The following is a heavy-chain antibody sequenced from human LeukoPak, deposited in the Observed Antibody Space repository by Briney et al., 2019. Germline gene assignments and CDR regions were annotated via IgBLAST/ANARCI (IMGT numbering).Heavy chain of an antibody. D-gene: IGHD6-13*01. CDR1: GYTFTGYY. CDR3: ARERGSSWYIHYYYYYYMDV. Sequence: ASVKVSCKASGYTFTGYYMRWVRQAPGQGLEWMGWINPNSGGTNYAQKFQGRVTMTRDTSISTAYMELSRLRSDDTAVYYCARERGSSWYIHYYYYYYMDVWGKGTTVTVSS. CDR2: INPNSGGT. J-gene: IGHJ6*03. V-gene: IGHV1-2*02.